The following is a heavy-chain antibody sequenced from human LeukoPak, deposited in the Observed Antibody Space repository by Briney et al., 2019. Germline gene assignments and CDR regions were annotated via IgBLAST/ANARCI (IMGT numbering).Heavy chain of an antibody. V-gene: IGHV3-9*01. CDR2: ITWNSDTI. J-gene: IGHJ4*02. Sequence: PGGSLRLSCAASGFTFDDYAMHWVRHGPGKGLEWVAGITWNSDTIGYWDSVKGRFTSSPDTAKTSMYLLNSLGPDDTASYYCARVGVARSSGSGRYLWYIDYWGQGALVTVSS. CDR3: ARVGVARSSGSGRYLWYIDY. D-gene: IGHD3-10*01. CDR1: GFTFDDYA.